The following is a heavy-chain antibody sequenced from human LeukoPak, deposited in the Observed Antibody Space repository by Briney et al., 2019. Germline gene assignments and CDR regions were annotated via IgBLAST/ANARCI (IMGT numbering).Heavy chain of an antibody. J-gene: IGHJ4*02. D-gene: IGHD6-13*01. CDR1: GYNFSNYG. V-gene: IGHV5-51*01. CDR3: ARHGVGAGLAAAYI. Sequence: GESLKISCKGSGYNFSNYGIGWVRQMPGKGLEWTGLIDPGDSHAIYSPSFQGQVTISADKSISAAYLQWSSLKPSDTAMYYCARHGVGAGLAAAYIWGQGTLLTVSS. CDR2: IDPGDSHA.